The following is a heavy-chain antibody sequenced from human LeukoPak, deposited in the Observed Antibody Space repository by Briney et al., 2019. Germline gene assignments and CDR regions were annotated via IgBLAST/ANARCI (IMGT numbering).Heavy chain of an antibody. J-gene: IGHJ4*02. V-gene: IGHV1-46*01. CDR3: VREFVGGTFDY. D-gene: IGHD3-3*01. CDR2: SYPDAGTT. CDR1: GYTFTSYY. Sequence: ASVKVYCKASGYTFTSYYIHWMRQTPGQGFEWMGVSYPDAGTTDHGQRFRDRFVMTADTATSTVYMELSSLTSEDTGVYYCVREFVGGTFDYWGQGALITVSA.